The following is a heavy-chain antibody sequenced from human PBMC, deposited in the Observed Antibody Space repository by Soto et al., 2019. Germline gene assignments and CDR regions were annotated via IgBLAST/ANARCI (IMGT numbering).Heavy chain of an antibody. CDR1: GFTFSSYA. J-gene: IGHJ4*02. D-gene: IGHD3-22*01. CDR2: ISGSGGST. Sequence: TGGSLRLSCAASGFTFSSYAMSWVRQAPGKGLEWVSAISGSGGSTYYADSVKGRFTISRDNSKNTLYLQMNSLRAEDTAVYYCAKASNYYDSSGSKEYAFDYWGQGTLVTVSS. V-gene: IGHV3-23*01. CDR3: AKASNYYDSSGSKEYAFDY.